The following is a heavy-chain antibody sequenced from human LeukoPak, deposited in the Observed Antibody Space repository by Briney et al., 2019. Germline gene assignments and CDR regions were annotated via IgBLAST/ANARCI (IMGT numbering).Heavy chain of an antibody. V-gene: IGHV4-38-2*02. CDR3: AREIRGLWFGEPRGWFDP. CDR1: GYSISSDYY. J-gene: IGHJ5*02. Sequence: PSETLSLTCTVSGYSISSDYYWGWIRQPPGKGLEWIGSIYHSGSTYYNPSLKSRVTISVDTSENQFSLKLTSVTAADTAVYYCAREIRGLWFGEPRGWFDPWGQGTLVTVSS. CDR2: IYHSGST. D-gene: IGHD3-10*01.